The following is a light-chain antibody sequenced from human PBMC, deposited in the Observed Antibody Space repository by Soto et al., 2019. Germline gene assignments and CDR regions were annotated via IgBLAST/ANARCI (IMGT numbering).Light chain of an antibody. J-gene: IGKJ1*01. CDR3: QQYNDWPRT. Sequence: EIVMTQSPATLSVSPGERATLSCRASQSVSSNLAWYQQKRGQAPRLLIYGASTRATGIPARFSGSGSGTEFTLTISSLKSEDFAAYFCQQYNDWPRTLGQGTKVDIK. CDR2: GAS. CDR1: QSVSSN. V-gene: IGKV3-15*01.